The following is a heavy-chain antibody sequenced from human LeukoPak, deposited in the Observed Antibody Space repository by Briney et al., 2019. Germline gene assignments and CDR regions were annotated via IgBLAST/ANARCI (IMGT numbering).Heavy chain of an antibody. Sequence: GGSLRLSCAASGFTFSSYGMHWVRQAPGKGLEWVAVISYDGSNKYYADSVKGRFTISRDNSKNTLYLQMNSLRAEDTAVYYYAKTIAAAGAHWGQGTLVTVSS. J-gene: IGHJ4*02. V-gene: IGHV3-30*18. CDR1: GFTFSSYG. D-gene: IGHD6-13*01. CDR3: AKTIAAAGAH. CDR2: ISYDGSNK.